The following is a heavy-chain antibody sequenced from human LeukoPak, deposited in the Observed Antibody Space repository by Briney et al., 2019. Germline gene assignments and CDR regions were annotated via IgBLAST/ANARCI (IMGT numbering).Heavy chain of an antibody. Sequence: SETLSLTCNVSGDSISSGSYYWGWIRQPPGKGLEWIGSIYYSGSTYYNPSLKSRVTISVDTSKNQFSLKLSSVTAADTAVYYCASQDFSGSYYHYYYYYMDVWGKGTTVTVSS. CDR2: IYYSGST. D-gene: IGHD1-26*01. J-gene: IGHJ6*03. CDR1: GDSISSGSYY. CDR3: ASQDFSGSYYHYYYYYMDV. V-gene: IGHV4-39*07.